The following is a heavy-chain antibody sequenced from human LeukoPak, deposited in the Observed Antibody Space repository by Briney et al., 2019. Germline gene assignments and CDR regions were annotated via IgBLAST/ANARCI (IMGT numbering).Heavy chain of an antibody. CDR2: IRYDGINK. CDR1: GFTFSSYG. D-gene: IGHD6-13*01. CDR3: ARDENKQLVPDY. V-gene: IGHV3-30*02. J-gene: IGHJ4*02. Sequence: GGSLRLSCAASGFTFSSYGMHWVRQAPGKGLEWVAFIRYDGINKYYADSVKGRFTISRDNAKNSLYLQMNSLRAEDTAVYYCARDENKQLVPDYWGQGTLVTVSS.